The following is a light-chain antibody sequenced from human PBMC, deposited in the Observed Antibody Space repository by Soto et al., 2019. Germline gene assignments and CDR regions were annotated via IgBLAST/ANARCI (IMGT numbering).Light chain of an antibody. Sequence: EIVLTQSPCTLSWSPGERATLSWGASQSGSSNLAWYQQKPGQAPRLLIYGASTRATGIPARFSGSAYGTEFNLTISRLETEDFAVYDCQHYVTSLTTFGQGTKVDIK. CDR3: QHYVTSLTT. CDR2: GAS. J-gene: IGKJ1*01. V-gene: IGKV3-20*01. CDR1: QSGSSN.